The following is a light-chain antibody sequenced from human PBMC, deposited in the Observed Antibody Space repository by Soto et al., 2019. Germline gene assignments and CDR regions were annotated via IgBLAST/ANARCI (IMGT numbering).Light chain of an antibody. CDR3: QQYGSSPPYT. V-gene: IGKV3-20*01. CDR2: AAS. Sequence: EIVLTQSPDTVSLSPGERATLSCRASRSFSSSYLAWYQQKPGQAPRLLIYAASSRATGIPDRFSGSKSGTDFTLTISRLEPEDSAVYYCQQYGSSPPYTCGQGTKLEIK. J-gene: IGKJ2*01. CDR1: RSFSSSY.